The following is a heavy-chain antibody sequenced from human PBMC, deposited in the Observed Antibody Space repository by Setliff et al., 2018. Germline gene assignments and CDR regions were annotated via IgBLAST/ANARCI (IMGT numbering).Heavy chain of an antibody. CDR3: ARDASASDGRNAFDI. Sequence: PSETLSLTCAVSSLSVSSGYFWGWIRQTPGRGLEWIGCMYHGGTTHYNPSLKSRVTISLDTSRNEFSLKLTSVTAADTAIYYCARDASASDGRNAFDIWGQGTMVTVSS. J-gene: IGHJ3*02. D-gene: IGHD1-26*01. CDR1: SLSVSSGYF. CDR2: MYHGGTT. V-gene: IGHV4-38-2*02.